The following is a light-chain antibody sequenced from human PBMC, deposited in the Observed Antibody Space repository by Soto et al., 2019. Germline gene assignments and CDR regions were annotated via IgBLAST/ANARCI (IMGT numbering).Light chain of an antibody. J-gene: IGLJ7*01. CDR1: SSDVGGYNY. CDR3: SSYTSSSTLAV. Sequence: QSVLTQPASVSGSPGQSITISCTGTSSDVGGYNYVSWYQQHPGKAPKLMIYDVSNRPSGVSNRFSGSKSGNTASLTISGLQAEDEADYYCSSYTSSSTLAVFGGGTQLT. CDR2: DVS. V-gene: IGLV2-14*01.